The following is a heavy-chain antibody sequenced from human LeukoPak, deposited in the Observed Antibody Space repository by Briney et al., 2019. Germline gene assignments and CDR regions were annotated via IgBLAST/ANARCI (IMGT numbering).Heavy chain of an antibody. D-gene: IGHD6-13*01. J-gene: IGHJ4*02. CDR2: IIPIFGTA. V-gene: IGHV1-69*05. Sequence: SVKVSCKASGGTFSSYAISWVRQAPGQGLEWMGRIIPIFGTANYAQKFQGRVTITTDESTSTAYMELSSLRSEDTAVYYCAKEYLAAAGTFDYWGQGTLVTVSS. CDR3: AKEYLAAAGTFDY. CDR1: GGTFSSYA.